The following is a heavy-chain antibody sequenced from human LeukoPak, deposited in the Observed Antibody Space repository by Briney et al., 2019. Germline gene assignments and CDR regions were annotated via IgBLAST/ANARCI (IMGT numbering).Heavy chain of an antibody. CDR2: IKQDGSEK. CDR1: GFTFSSYW. Sequence: GGSLRLSCAAFGFTFSSYWMSWVRQAPGKGLEWVANIKQDGSEKYYVDSVKGRFTISRDNAKNSLYLQMNSLRAEDTAVYYCAKNYYGSGIWYYGMDVWGQGTTVTVSS. J-gene: IGHJ6*02. CDR3: AKNYYGSGIWYYGMDV. D-gene: IGHD3-10*01. V-gene: IGHV3-7*01.